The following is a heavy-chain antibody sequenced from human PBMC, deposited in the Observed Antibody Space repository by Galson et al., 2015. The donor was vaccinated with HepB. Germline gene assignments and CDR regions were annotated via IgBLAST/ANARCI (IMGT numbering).Heavy chain of an antibody. Sequence: QSGAEVKKPGESLRISCKGSGYSFTSYWISWVRQMPGKGLEWMGRIDPSDSYTNYSPSFQGHVTISADKSISTAYLQWSSLKASDTAMYYCARIYYYDSSGYYDPVALYEFDYWGQGTLVTVSS. J-gene: IGHJ4*02. CDR2: IDPSDSYT. CDR1: GYSFTSYW. V-gene: IGHV5-10-1*01. CDR3: ARIYYYDSSGYYDPVALYEFDY. D-gene: IGHD3-22*01.